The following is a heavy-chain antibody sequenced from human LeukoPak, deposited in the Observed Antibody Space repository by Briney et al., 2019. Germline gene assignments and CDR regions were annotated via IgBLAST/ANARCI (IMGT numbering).Heavy chain of an antibody. V-gene: IGHV4-59*08. CDR3: ACRDGTE. D-gene: IGHD5-24*01. CDR1: GASISSHY. Sequence: SETLSLTCTVSGASISSHYWTWIRQPPGKGLQWIWHIYYSGSTNYNPSLKSRVTISVDMSKNQFSLKLSSVTAADTAVYYCACRDGTEWGQGTLVTVSS. CDR2: IYYSGST. J-gene: IGHJ4*02.